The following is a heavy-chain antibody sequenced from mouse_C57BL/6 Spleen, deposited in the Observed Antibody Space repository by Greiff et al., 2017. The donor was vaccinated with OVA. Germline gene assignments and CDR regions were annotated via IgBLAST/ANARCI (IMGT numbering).Heavy chain of an antibody. Sequence: QVQLQQPGAELVMPGASVKLSCKASGYTFTSYWMHWVKQRPGQGLEWIGEIDPSDSYTNYNQKFKGKSTLTVDKSSSTAYMQLSSLTSEDSAVYYCAREDYDKYFDYWGQGTTLTVSS. D-gene: IGHD2-4*01. CDR2: IDPSDSYT. CDR1: GYTFTSYW. CDR3: AREDYDKYFDY. V-gene: IGHV1-69*01. J-gene: IGHJ2*01.